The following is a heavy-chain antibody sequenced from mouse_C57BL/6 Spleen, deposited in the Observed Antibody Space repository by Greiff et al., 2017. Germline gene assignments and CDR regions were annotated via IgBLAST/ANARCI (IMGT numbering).Heavy chain of an antibody. V-gene: IGHV3-6*01. CDR3: ARGTSYYGSSYDYAMDY. Sequence: EVQLQESGPGLVKPSQSLSLTCSVTGYSITSGYYWNWIRQFPGNKLEWMGYISYDGSNNYNPSLKNRISITRDTSKNQFFLKLNSVTTEDTATYYGARGTSYYGSSYDYAMDYWGQGTSVTVSS. D-gene: IGHD1-1*01. CDR1: GYSITSGYY. CDR2: ISYDGSN. J-gene: IGHJ4*01.